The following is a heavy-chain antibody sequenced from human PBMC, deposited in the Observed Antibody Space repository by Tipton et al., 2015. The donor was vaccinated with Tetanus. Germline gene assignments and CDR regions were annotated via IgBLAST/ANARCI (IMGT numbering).Heavy chain of an antibody. J-gene: IGHJ4*02. D-gene: IGHD3-16*01. CDR3: AREGIRLAANPLDY. Sequence: QGRVTITADESTSTAYMEMSSLRSEDTAMYYCAREGIRLAANPLDYWGQGTLVTVSS. V-gene: IGHV1-69*01.